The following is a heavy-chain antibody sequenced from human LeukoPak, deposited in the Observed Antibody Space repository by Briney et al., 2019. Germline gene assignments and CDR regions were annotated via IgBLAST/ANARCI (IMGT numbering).Heavy chain of an antibody. CDR1: GFTFSSYG. J-gene: IGHJ4*02. CDR2: IRYDGSNK. Sequence: GGSLRLSCAASGFTFSSYGMHWVRQAPGKRLDWVAFIRYDGSNKYYADSVKGRFTICRDNSKNTLYLQMNSLRAEDTAVYYCAKDPDCSSTSCPYYFDYWGQGTLVTVSS. V-gene: IGHV3-30*02. D-gene: IGHD2-2*01. CDR3: AKDPDCSSTSCPYYFDY.